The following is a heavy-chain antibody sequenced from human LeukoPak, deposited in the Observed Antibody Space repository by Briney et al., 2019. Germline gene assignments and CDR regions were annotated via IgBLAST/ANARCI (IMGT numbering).Heavy chain of an antibody. Sequence: PSETLSLTCAVSDDSFSSHDWTWIRQPPGKGLEWIGDISYIGSTNYNPSLKSRVTISLDTSKPQFSLKLSSVTAADTAVYYCARDLVTVTKGFDIWGQGTMVSVSS. D-gene: IGHD4-17*01. CDR1: DDSFSSHD. J-gene: IGHJ3*02. CDR2: ISYIGST. V-gene: IGHV4-59*11. CDR3: ARDLVTVTKGFDI.